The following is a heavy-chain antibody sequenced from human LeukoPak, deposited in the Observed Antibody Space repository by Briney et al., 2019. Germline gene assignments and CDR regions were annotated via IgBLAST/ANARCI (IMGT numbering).Heavy chain of an antibody. CDR2: ITSSSYI. V-gene: IGHV3-21*01. Sequence: GGSLRLSCAASGFTFSTYTMNWVRQAPGKGLEWVSSITSSSYIYYVDSVKGRFTISRDNAKNSLYLQMNSLRAEDTAAYYCARDPIYGDPYYFDYWGQGTLVTVSS. J-gene: IGHJ4*02. CDR3: ARDPIYGDPYYFDY. D-gene: IGHD4-17*01. CDR1: GFTFSTYT.